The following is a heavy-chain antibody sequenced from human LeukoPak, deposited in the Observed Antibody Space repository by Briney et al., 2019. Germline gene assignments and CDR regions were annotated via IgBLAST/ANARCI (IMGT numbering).Heavy chain of an antibody. V-gene: IGHV3-21*01. CDR2: ISGSGNYI. CDR3: ARDEVATISDY. D-gene: IGHD5-12*01. CDR1: GFTFGNYN. Sequence: GVSLRLSCAASGFTFGNYNMNWVRQAPGKGLEWVSSISGSGNYIYYADSVKGRFTISRDNAKNSLFLEMNSLRVEDTAVYYCARDEVATISDYWGQGALVTVSS. J-gene: IGHJ4*02.